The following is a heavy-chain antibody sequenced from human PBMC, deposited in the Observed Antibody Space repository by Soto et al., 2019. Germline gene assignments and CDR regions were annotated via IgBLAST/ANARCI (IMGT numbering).Heavy chain of an antibody. V-gene: IGHV1-69*13. CDR1: GGTFSSYA. CDR2: IIPIFGTA. J-gene: IGHJ6*02. CDR3: ARGPPLVSLGMDV. D-gene: IGHD6-6*01. Sequence: ASVKVSCKASGGTFSSYAISWVRQAPGQGVEWMGGIIPIFGTANYAQKFQGRVTITADESTSTAYMELSSLRSEDTAVYYWARGPPLVSLGMDVWGQGTTVTVSS.